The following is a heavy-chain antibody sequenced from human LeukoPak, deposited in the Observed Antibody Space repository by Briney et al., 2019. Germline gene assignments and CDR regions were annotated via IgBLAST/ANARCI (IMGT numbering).Heavy chain of an antibody. CDR2: ISRNGVAT. J-gene: IGHJ4*02. CDR3: AKDYGSGSKDFDF. D-gene: IGHD3-10*01. Sequence: GGSLRLSCEASGLSLADYTMHWVRQVPGKGLEWVSLISRNGVATKYADSVRGRFIVSRDNGKNTIFLQMSNLRSEDTAVYHCAKDYGSGSKDFDFWGQGTQVIVSS. V-gene: IGHV3-43*01. CDR1: GLSLADYT.